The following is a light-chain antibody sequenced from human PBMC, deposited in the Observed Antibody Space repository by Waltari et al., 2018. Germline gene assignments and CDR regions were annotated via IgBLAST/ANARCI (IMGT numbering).Light chain of an antibody. CDR1: CSDVGCEQR. Sequence: QSALTQPPSVSGSPGQSVTISCSGPCSDVGCEQRVSWYQQPPGTAPKLIIYDVRNRPSGVSHRFSGSRSGNTASLTISGLQAEDEADYYCSSYTANTRFFGGGTKLTVL. CDR2: DVR. CDR3: SSYTANTRF. J-gene: IGLJ2*01. V-gene: IGLV2-18*02.